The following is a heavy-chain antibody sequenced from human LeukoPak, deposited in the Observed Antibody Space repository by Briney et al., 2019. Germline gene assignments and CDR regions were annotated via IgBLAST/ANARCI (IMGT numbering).Heavy chain of an antibody. CDR1: EFTFSSYG. J-gene: IGHJ5*02. Sequence: PGGSLRLSCAASEFTFSSYGVHWVRQAPDKGLEWVAFIRYDGSDKYYADSVKGRFAISRDNSKNTLYLQMNSLRAEDTAVYYCVKDGSGWSNWFDPWGQGTLVTVSS. CDR3: VKDGSGWSNWFDP. V-gene: IGHV3-30*02. CDR2: IRYDGSDK. D-gene: IGHD6-19*01.